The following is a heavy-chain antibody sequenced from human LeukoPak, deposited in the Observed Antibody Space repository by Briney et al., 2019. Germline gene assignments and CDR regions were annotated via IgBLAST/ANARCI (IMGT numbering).Heavy chain of an antibody. CDR2: MNQDGSEK. CDR3: VRSYVARGLLTEDY. Sequence: GGSLRLSCAASGFTFSNHWMSWVRQAPGKGLEWVANMNQDGSEKYYVDSVKGRFTISRDNADNSLFLQMNSLRAEDTALYYCVRSYVARGLLTEDYWGQGTLVTVSS. J-gene: IGHJ4*02. D-gene: IGHD3-10*01. CDR1: GFTFSNHW. V-gene: IGHV3-7*01.